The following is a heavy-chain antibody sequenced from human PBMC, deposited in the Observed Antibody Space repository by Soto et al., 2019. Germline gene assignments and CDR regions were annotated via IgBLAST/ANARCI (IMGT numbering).Heavy chain of an antibody. CDR3: ARARGAVTTLVDY. D-gene: IGHD4-17*01. V-gene: IGHV3-21*01. Sequence: EVQLAESGGGLVKPGGSLRLSCAASGFTFSSYSMNWVRQAPGKGLEWVSSISSSSSYIYYTDSVKGRFTISRDNAKNSLYLQMNSLRAEDTAVYYCARARGAVTTLVDYWGQGTLVTVSS. CDR1: GFTFSSYS. J-gene: IGHJ4*02. CDR2: ISSSSSYI.